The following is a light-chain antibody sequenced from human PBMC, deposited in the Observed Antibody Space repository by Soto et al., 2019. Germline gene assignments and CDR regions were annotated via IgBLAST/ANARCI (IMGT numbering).Light chain of an antibody. CDR2: EVS. J-gene: IGLJ3*02. V-gene: IGLV2-23*02. CDR1: SSVVGSYNL. CDR3: CSYAGSSTWV. Sequence: QSVLTQPASVSGSPGQSITISCTGTSSVVGSYNLVSWYQQHPGKAPKPMIYEVSKRPSGVSNRFSGSKSGNTASLTISGLQSEDEADYYCCSYAGSSTWVFGGGTKVTVL.